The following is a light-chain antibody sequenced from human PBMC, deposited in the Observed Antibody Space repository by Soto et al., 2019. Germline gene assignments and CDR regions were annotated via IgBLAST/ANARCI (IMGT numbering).Light chain of an antibody. CDR1: QSISSSY. CDR2: GAS. CDR3: QQYGSLWT. J-gene: IGKJ1*01. Sequence: EIVLTQSPGSLSLSPEERATLSCRASQSISSSYLAWYQQRPGQAPRLLIYGASSRATGIPDRFSGSGSGTDFTLTISRLEPEDFAVYYCQQYGSLWTFGQGTKVEIK. V-gene: IGKV3-20*01.